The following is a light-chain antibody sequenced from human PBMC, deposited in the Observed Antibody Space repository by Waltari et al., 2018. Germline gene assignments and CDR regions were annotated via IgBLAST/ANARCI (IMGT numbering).Light chain of an antibody. V-gene: IGLV1-47*01. J-gene: IGLJ2*01. CDR3: ATRDDSLSAPV. CDR1: SSNIGSPY. Sequence: QSGLTQAPSAAGTPGQRVSISCSGSSSNIGSPYVNWYQHVPGTAPKLLIYRNDQRRSGVPDRFSASKSGTSASLAISGLRSEDEADYYCATRDDSLSAPVFGGGTKVTVL. CDR2: RND.